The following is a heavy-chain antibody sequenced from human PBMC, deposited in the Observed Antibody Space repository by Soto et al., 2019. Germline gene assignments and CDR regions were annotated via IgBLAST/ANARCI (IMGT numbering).Heavy chain of an antibody. J-gene: IGHJ5*02. CDR3: ARQGGDFWSGYYTLSWFDP. V-gene: IGHV4-59*08. CDR2: IYYSGST. Sequence: QVQLQESGPGLVKPSETLSLTCTVSGGSISSYYWSWIRQPPGKGLEWIGYIYYSGSTNYNPSLKGRITISVDTSKNQFSLKLSSVTAADTAVYYCARQGGDFWSGYYTLSWFDPWGQGTLVTVSS. CDR1: GGSISSYY. D-gene: IGHD3-3*01.